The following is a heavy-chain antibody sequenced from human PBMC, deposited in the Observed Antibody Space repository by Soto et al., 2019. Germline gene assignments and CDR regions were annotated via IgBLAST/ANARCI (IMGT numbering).Heavy chain of an antibody. V-gene: IGHV1-3*01. J-gene: IGHJ4*02. CDR1: GYTFTSYA. CDR2: INAGNGNT. D-gene: IGHD4-17*01. Sequence: QVQLVQSGAEVKKPGASVKVSCKASGYTFTSYAMHWVRQAPGQRLERMGWINAGNGNTKYSQKFQGRVTITRDTSASTAYMELSSLRSEDTAVYYCARDYDYGDYVFDYWGQGTLVTVSS. CDR3: ARDYDYGDYVFDY.